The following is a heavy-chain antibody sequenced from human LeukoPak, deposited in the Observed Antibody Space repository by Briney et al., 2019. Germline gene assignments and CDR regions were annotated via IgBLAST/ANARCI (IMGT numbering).Heavy chain of an antibody. CDR3: ARSTVSHDF. Sequence: SETLSLTCSVSGRSINSGPYYWSWIRQHPGKGLEWIGYIYYSGSTYYNPCLKSRITISSDTSKNQFSLKLSSVTAADTAVYYCARSTVSHDFWGQGTLVTVSS. V-gene: IGHV4-31*03. CDR1: GRSINSGPYY. CDR2: IYYSGST. J-gene: IGHJ4*02. D-gene: IGHD4-17*01.